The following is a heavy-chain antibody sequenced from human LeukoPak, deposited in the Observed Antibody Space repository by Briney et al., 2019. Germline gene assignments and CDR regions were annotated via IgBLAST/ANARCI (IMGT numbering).Heavy chain of an antibody. V-gene: IGHV3-15*01. Sequence: ETLSLTCTVSGGSISSYYWSWVRQAPGKGLEWVGRIKSKTDGGTTDYAAPVKGRFTISRDDSKNTLYLQMNSLKTEDIAVYYCTTPAGLRLGDLPDYWGQGTLVTVSS. CDR3: TTPAGLRLGDLPDY. CDR2: IKSKTDGGTT. D-gene: IGHD3-16*01. J-gene: IGHJ4*02. CDR1: GGSISSYY.